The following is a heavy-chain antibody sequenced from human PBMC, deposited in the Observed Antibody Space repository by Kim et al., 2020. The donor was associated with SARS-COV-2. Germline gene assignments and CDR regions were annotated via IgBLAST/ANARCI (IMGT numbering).Heavy chain of an antibody. D-gene: IGHD3-22*01. CDR2: IYNSGST. Sequence: SETLSLTCTVSGGSVSSDNYYWTWIRQPPGKGLEWIGNIYNSGSTKYNPSLNSRVTITVDTSKNQFSLKLTSVTAADTAVFYCARVPFKFDSFDSSSYLDDWGQGTLVTVSS. CDR1: GGSVSSDNYY. J-gene: IGHJ4*02. CDR3: ARVPFKFDSFDSSSYLDD. V-gene: IGHV4-61*01.